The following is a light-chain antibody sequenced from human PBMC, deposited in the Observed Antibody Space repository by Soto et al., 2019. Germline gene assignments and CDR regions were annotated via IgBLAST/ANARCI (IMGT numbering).Light chain of an antibody. Sequence: EIVMTQSPATLSVSPGERATLSCRASQSVSSNLAWYQQKPGQAPKLLIYGASTRATGVPARFSGSGSGTEFTLTISSLQSEDFAVYYCQQYNNWPPVTFGQGTRLEIK. V-gene: IGKV3-15*01. CDR1: QSVSSN. CDR3: QQYNNWPPVT. J-gene: IGKJ5*01. CDR2: GAS.